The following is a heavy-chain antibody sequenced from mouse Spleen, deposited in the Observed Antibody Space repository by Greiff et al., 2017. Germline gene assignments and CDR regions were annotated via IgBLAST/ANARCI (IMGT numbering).Heavy chain of an antibody. V-gene: IGHV1-72*01. CDR1: GYTFTSYW. J-gene: IGHJ1*01. CDR3: AREVLTGKSLRYFDV. D-gene: IGHD4-1*01. Sequence: QVQLKQPGAELVKPGASVKLSCKASGYTFTSYWMHWVKQRPGRGLEWIGRIDPNSGGTKYNEKFKSKATLTVDKPSSTAYMQLSSLTSEDSAVYYCAREVLTGKSLRYFDVWGAGTTVTVSS. CDR2: IDPNSGGT.